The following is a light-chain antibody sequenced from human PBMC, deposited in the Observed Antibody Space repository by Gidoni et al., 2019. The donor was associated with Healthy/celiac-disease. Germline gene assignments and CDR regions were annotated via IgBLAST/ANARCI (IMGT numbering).Light chain of an antibody. Sequence: DIQMTQSPSSLSASVGDRVTITCRASQSISSYLNWYQQKPGKAPKLLIYAASSLQSGVPSRFSGSGSGTDFTLTISSLQPEDFATYYCQQSYSTSPRTFGGXTKVEIK. V-gene: IGKV1-39*01. CDR3: QQSYSTSPRT. CDR1: QSISSY. J-gene: IGKJ4*01. CDR2: AAS.